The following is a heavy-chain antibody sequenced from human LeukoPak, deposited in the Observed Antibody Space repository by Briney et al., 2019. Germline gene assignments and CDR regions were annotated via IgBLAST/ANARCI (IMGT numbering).Heavy chain of an antibody. J-gene: IGHJ4*02. CDR3: ARAPSGEVESAARGDYLDY. D-gene: IGHD6-13*01. Sequence: SETLSLTCAVYGGSLSGYFWSWIRQPPGKGREWIGEINHSGGTNYNPSLKSRVTISVDTSKNQFSLKMNSVTAADTAVYYCARAPSGEVESAARGDYLDYWGQGTLVTVSS. V-gene: IGHV4-34*01. CDR1: GGSLSGYF. CDR2: INHSGGT.